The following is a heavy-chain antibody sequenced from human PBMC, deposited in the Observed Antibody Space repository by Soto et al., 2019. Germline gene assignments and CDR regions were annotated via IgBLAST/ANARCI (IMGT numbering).Heavy chain of an antibody. CDR1: GYTFTSYS. CDR3: ASDILTGYYLYEFDY. CDR2: INAGNGNT. V-gene: IGHV1-3*01. D-gene: IGHD3-9*01. J-gene: IGHJ4*02. Sequence: GASVNVSCKASGYTFTSYSMHCARQAPGQRLEWMGWINAGNGNTKYSQKFQGRVTITRDTSASTAYMELSSLRSEDTAVYYCASDILTGYYLYEFDYWGQGTLVTVSS.